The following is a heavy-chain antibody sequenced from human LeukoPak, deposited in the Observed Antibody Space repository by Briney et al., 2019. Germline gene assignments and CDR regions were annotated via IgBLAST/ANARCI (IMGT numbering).Heavy chain of an antibody. CDR3: ARGIGDFWSGSSNWFDP. CDR1: GYTFTDYY. J-gene: IGHJ5*02. Sequence: ASVTVSCKSSGYTFTDYYLDWVRQAPGQGLEWMGWIDPNSGGTNYAQQFQGRVTMTRDTSISTAYMELSRLTSDDTAVYYCARGIGDFWSGSSNWFDPWGQGALVTVSS. D-gene: IGHD3-3*01. CDR2: IDPNSGGT. V-gene: IGHV1-2*02.